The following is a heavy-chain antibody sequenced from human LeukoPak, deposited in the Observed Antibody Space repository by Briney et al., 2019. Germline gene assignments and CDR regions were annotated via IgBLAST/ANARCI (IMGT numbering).Heavy chain of an antibody. J-gene: IGHJ4*02. CDR2: ISGSDSYI. Sequence: GGSLRLSCAASGFTFSSYTLIWVRQAPGKGLEWVSSISGSDSYIYYADSVKGRFTISRDNAKNSLYLQMNSLRAEDTAVYYCARVAYCGGDCYYDYWGQGTLVTVSS. D-gene: IGHD2-21*02. V-gene: IGHV3-21*01. CDR1: GFTFSSYT. CDR3: ARVAYCGGDCYYDY.